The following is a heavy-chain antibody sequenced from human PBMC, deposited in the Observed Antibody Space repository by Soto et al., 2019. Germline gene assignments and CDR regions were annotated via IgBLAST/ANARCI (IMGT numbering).Heavy chain of an antibody. Sequence: SETLSLTCTVSVGSIISYYWSWLRQPPGKGLEWIGYIYYSGSTNYNPSLKSRVTISVDTSKNQFSLKLSSVTAADTAVYYCARERTLWFGEAYYHYGMDVWGQGTTVTVSS. CDR3: ARERTLWFGEAYYHYGMDV. CDR2: IYYSGST. D-gene: IGHD3-10*01. V-gene: IGHV4-59*01. J-gene: IGHJ6*02. CDR1: VGSIISYY.